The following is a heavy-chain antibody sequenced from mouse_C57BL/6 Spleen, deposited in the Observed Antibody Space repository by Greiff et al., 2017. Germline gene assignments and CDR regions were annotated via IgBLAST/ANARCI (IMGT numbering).Heavy chain of an antibody. CDR2: INPSSGYT. CDR1: GYTFTSYT. J-gene: IGHJ1*03. D-gene: IGHD1-1*01. Sequence: QVQLQQSGAELARPGASVKMSCKASGYTFTSYTMHWVKQRPGQGLEWIGYINPSSGYTKYNQKFKDKATLTADKSSSTAYMQLSSLTSEDSAVYDCARSYYYGSPYWYFDVWGTGTTVTVSS. CDR3: ARSYYYGSPYWYFDV. V-gene: IGHV1-4*01.